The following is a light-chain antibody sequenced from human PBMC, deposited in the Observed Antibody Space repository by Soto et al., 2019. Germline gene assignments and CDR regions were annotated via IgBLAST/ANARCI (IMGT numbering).Light chain of an antibody. V-gene: IGKV3D-15*02. J-gene: IGKJ1*01. CDR1: QSVRNN. CDR2: GAS. CDR3: QQYGSSPMWT. Sequence: DIVMTPSPATLSVSPVERATLSCRASQSVRNNLAWYQQKPGQAHRLLIFGASTRATGTPARFSGSGSGTEFTLTISRLETEDLAVYYCQQYGSSPMWTGGQGTKVEIK.